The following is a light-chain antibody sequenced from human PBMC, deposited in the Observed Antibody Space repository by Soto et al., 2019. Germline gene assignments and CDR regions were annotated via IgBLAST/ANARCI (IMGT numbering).Light chain of an antibody. Sequence: QSALTQSASASGSTGKSVTISCTGTSSDVGNYKYVSWYQQHPGKAPKLMIYEVSKRPSGVPDRFSGSKSGNTASLTVSGLQVEDEADYYCSSYAGSNLWVFGGGTKLTV. V-gene: IGLV2-8*01. CDR2: EVS. CDR3: SSYAGSNLWV. J-gene: IGLJ3*02. CDR1: SSDVGNYKY.